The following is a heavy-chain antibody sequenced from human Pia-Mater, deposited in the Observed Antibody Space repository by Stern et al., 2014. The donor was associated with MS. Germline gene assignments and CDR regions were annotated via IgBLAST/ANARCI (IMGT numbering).Heavy chain of an antibody. CDR2: ISSSNSYT. V-gene: IGHV3-21*01. CDR3: VRDRGLATVTSYFDY. J-gene: IGHJ4*02. CDR1: GFNFRTFT. D-gene: IGHD4-17*01. Sequence: EVQLVESGGGLVEPGGSLRLSCAASGFNFRTFTMSWVRQAPGKGLECVSSISSSNSYTCYADSVKGRFTISRDNAKTSLYLQMDSLRAEDTAVYYCVRDRGLATVTSYFDYWGQGILVTVSS.